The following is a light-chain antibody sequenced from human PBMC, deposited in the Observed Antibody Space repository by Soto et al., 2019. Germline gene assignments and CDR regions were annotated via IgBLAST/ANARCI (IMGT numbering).Light chain of an antibody. J-gene: IGKJ4*01. V-gene: IGKV3-15*01. CDR1: QSVSTN. CDR2: GAS. Sequence: ETVMTQSPATLSVSPGERATLSCRASQSVSTNLAWYQQKPGQAPRLLIYGASTRAAGIPARFSGSGSGTEFTLTISSLQSEDFAVYYCQPYNNWPPVTFGGGTKVEIK. CDR3: QPYNNWPPVT.